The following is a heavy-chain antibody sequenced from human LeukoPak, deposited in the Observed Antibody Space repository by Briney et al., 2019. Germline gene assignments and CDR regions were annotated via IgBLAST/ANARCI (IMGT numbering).Heavy chain of an antibody. D-gene: IGHD6-13*01. Sequence: ASVKVSCKASGYTFTGYYMHWVRQAPGQGLEWMGWINPNSGGTHYAQKFQGRVTMTRDTSINTAYMKLSRLRSDDTAVYYCATGPYSSSWVPFDYWGQGSLVTVSS. V-gene: IGHV1-2*02. CDR1: GYTFTGYY. CDR3: ATGPYSSSWVPFDY. J-gene: IGHJ4*02. CDR2: INPNSGGT.